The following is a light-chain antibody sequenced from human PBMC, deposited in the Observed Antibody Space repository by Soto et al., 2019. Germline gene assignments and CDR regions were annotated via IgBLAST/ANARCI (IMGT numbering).Light chain of an antibody. CDR1: SSNIGTNY. J-gene: IGLJ3*02. CDR2: RNN. CDR3: ATWDANLSGL. V-gene: IGLV1-47*01. Sequence: QSVLTQPPSASGTPGQRVTIFCSGRSSNIGTNYVYWYQHLPGTAPKLLIYRNNPRPSGVPDRFSGSKSGTSASLAISGLRSEDEADYYCATWDANLSGLFGGGTKLTVL.